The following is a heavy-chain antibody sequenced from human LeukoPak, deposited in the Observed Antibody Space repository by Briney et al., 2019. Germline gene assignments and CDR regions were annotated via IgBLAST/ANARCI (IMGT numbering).Heavy chain of an antibody. CDR1: GFTVSSNY. V-gene: IGHV3-53*01. J-gene: IGHJ4*02. Sequence: GGSLRLSCAASGFTVSSNYMSWVRQAPGKGLEWVSVIYSDGSTYYADSVKGRFTISRDNAKNSLYLQMNSLRTEDTAVYYCARFDSSSWYYFDYWGQGTLVTVSS. D-gene: IGHD6-13*01. CDR2: IYSDGST. CDR3: ARFDSSSWYYFDY.